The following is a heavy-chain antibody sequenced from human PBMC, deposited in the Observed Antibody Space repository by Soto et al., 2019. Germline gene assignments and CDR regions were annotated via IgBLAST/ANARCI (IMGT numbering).Heavy chain of an antibody. CDR3: ARARPTAAGGDAFDI. J-gene: IGHJ3*02. Sequence: GGSLRLSCAASGFTFSSYDMHWVRQATGKGLEWVSAIGTAGDTYYPGSVKGRFTISRENAKNSLYLQMNSLRAGDTAVYYCARARPTAAGGDAFDIWGQGTMVTVSS. D-gene: IGHD6-13*01. V-gene: IGHV3-13*01. CDR2: IGTAGDT. CDR1: GFTFSSYD.